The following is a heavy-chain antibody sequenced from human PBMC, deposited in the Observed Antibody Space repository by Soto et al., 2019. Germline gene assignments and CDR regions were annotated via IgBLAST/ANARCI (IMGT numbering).Heavy chain of an antibody. CDR2: LYGSTT. V-gene: IGHV3-23*05. CDR3: ARPIAARLHAFDY. CDR1: GFTLSTHT. Sequence: EVQLLESGGGLVQPGGSLRLSCAASGFTLSTHTMGWVRQAPGKGLEWVSTLYGSTTFYADSVKGRLTISRDNSKNTLYLQMNSLRAEDTAVYYCARPIAARLHAFDYWGQGTLVTVSS. J-gene: IGHJ4*02. D-gene: IGHD6-6*01.